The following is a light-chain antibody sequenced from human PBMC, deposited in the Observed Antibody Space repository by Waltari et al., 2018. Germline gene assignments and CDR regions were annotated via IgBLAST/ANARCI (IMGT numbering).Light chain of an antibody. CDR1: QSVSNK. J-gene: IGKJ1*01. Sequence: EIVMTQSPATLSVSPGERATLSCRASQSVSNKLAWFQQKPGQTPRLLIYGASTRATDIPARFSGSGSGTEFTLTISTLQSEDFAVYYCHQYNNWPRTFGQGTNLEFQ. CDR3: HQYNNWPRT. CDR2: GAS. V-gene: IGKV3-15*01.